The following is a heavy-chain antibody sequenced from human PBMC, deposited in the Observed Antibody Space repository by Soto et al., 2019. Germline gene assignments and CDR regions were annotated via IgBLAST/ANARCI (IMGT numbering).Heavy chain of an antibody. J-gene: IGHJ5*02. CDR1: GFTFSSYT. V-gene: IGHV3-23*01. CDR3: AKSAYYSGSGSYSGNWFDP. Sequence: EVQVLESGGGLVQPGGSLRLSCAASGFTFSSYTMSWVRQAPGKGLEWVSAIGGSGGSTYYADSVTGRFTISRDNSRNTLYLQMTSLKAEDTAVYYCAKSAYYSGSGSYSGNWFDPWGQGTLVTVSS. CDR2: IGGSGGST. D-gene: IGHD3-10*01.